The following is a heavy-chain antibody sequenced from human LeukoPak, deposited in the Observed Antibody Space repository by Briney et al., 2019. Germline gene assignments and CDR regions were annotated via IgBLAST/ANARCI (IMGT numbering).Heavy chain of an antibody. J-gene: IGHJ4*02. CDR1: GGSIIRSNYY. CDR2: VYYSGST. CDR3: ATHVDATRGYYFES. V-gene: IGHV4-39*01. Sequence: SETLSLTCSVSGGSIIRSNYYWCWIRLPPGKGLEWIGTVYYSGSTNYNPSLKSRVTISVDTSKNQFSLKLSSVTAADTAIYYCATHVDATRGYYFESSGQGTLVSVSS. D-gene: IGHD1/OR15-1a*01.